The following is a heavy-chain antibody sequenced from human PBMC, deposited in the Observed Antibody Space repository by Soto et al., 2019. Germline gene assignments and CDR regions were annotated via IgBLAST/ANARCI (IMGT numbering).Heavy chain of an antibody. D-gene: IGHD3-3*01. J-gene: IGHJ5*02. CDR1: GGSISSSSYY. CDR3: ARVKGIFGVVIIGWFDP. CDR2: IYYSGST. Sequence: SETLSLTCTVSGGSISSSSYYWGWIRQPPGKGLEWIGSIYYSGSTYYNPSLKSRVTISVDTSTNQFSLKLSSVTAADTAVYYCARVKGIFGVVIIGWFDPWGQGTLVTVSS. V-gene: IGHV4-39*07.